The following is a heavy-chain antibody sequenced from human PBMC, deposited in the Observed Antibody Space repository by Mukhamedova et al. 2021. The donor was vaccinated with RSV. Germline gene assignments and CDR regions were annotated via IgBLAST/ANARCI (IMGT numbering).Heavy chain of an antibody. Sequence: NYNPSLKSRVTISVDTSKKQFSLKMTSVTADDTAVYYCARDIRGFTGFGHYYYGSDVWGQGTTVTVSS. CDR3: ARDIRGFTGFGHYYYGSDV. J-gene: IGHJ6*02. D-gene: IGHD5-12*01. V-gene: IGHV4-59*01.